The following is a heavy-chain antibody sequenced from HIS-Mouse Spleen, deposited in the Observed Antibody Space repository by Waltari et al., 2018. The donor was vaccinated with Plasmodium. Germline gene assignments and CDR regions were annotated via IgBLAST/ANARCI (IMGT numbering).Heavy chain of an antibody. CDR1: GGSLSSSSYY. D-gene: IGHD2-15*01. Sequence: QLQLQESGPGLVKPSETLSLTCTVSGGSLSSSSYYWGWIRQPPGKGVEWIGSIYSSGSTYSNPSVTVRVTISVDTSKNQFSLKLSLVTAADTAVYYCARDHPRGVEDIYGHTEDYWGQGTLVTVSS. J-gene: IGHJ4*02. CDR3: ARDHPRGVEDIYGHTEDY. CDR2: IYSSGST. V-gene: IGHV4-39*07.